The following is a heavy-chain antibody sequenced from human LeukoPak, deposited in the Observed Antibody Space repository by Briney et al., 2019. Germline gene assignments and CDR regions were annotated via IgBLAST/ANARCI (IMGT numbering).Heavy chain of an antibody. J-gene: IGHJ4*02. V-gene: IGHV3-53*01. D-gene: IGHD1-1*01. CDR3: TREERQAGFDY. CDR2: IYSGGST. Sequence: SGGSLRLSCAASGFTVSSNYMSWVRQAPGKGLEWVSVIYSGGSTYYADSVKGRFTISRDNSKNTLYLQMNSLRAEDTAVYYCTREERQAGFDYWGQGTLVTVSS. CDR1: GFTVSSNY.